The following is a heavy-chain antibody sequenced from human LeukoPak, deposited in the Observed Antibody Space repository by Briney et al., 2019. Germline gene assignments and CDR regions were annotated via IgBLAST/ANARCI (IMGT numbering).Heavy chain of an antibody. CDR2: INHSGST. CDR3: ARGGGSSWYVDY. V-gene: IGHV4-34*01. Sequence: SETLSLTCAVYGGSFSDYYWSWIRQPPGKGLEWIGEINHSGSTDCSPPLKSRVTISVDTSKNQFSLKLSSVTAADTAVYYCARGGGSSWYVDYWGQGTLVTVSS. CDR1: GGSFSDYY. J-gene: IGHJ4*02. D-gene: IGHD6-13*01.